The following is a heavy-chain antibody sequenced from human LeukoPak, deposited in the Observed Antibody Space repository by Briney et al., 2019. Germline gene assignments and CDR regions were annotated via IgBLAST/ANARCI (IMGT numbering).Heavy chain of an antibody. D-gene: IGHD6-13*01. CDR2: ISSSSSTI. CDR3: ARWGIAAAEYYFDY. Sequence: GGSLRLSCAASGFTFSSYNMNWVRQAPGKGLEWVSYISSSSSTIYYADSVKGRFTISRDNAKNSLYLQMNSLRAEDTAVYYCARWGIAAAEYYFDYWGQGTLVTVSS. CDR1: GFTFSSYN. V-gene: IGHV3-48*04. J-gene: IGHJ4*02.